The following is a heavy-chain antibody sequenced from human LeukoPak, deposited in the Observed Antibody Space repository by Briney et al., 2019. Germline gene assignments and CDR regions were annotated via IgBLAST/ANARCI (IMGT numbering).Heavy chain of an antibody. CDR1: GVSFSGYY. CDR3: AETGEISSI. Sequence: SETLSLTCAVYGVSFSGYYWSWIRQPPGKGLEWIGEINHSGSTNYNPSLKSRVTLSLDTSKNQFSLNLTSVTAADTAVYYCAETGEISSIWGRGTMVTVSS. J-gene: IGHJ3*02. D-gene: IGHD1-14*01. CDR2: INHSGST. V-gene: IGHV4-34*01.